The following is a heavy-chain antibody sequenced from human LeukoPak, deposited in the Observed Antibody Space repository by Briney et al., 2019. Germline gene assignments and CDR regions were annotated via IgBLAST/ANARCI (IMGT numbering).Heavy chain of an antibody. CDR2: INPNSGGT. Sequence: ASVKVSCKASGGTFSNYAISWVRQAPGQGLEWMGWINPNSGGTNYAQKFQGRVTMTRDTSISTAYMELSRLRSDDTAVYYCARVTGGTEFDYWGQGTLVTVSS. V-gene: IGHV1-2*02. J-gene: IGHJ4*02. CDR1: GGTFSNYA. CDR3: ARVTGGTEFDY. D-gene: IGHD4-23*01.